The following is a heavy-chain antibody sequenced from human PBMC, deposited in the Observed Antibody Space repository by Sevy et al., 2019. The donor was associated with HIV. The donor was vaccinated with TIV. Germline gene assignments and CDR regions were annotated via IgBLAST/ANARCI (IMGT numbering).Heavy chain of an antibody. Sequence: SETLSLTCAVYGGSFSGYYWSWIRQPPGKGLEWIGEINHSGSTNYNPSLKSRVTISVDTSKNQFSLKLSYVTAADTAVYYCARGRELSAGDLYYFDYWGQGTLVTVSS. CDR2: INHSGST. CDR3: ARGRELSAGDLYYFDY. J-gene: IGHJ4*02. V-gene: IGHV4-34*01. D-gene: IGHD3-16*01. CDR1: GGSFSGYY.